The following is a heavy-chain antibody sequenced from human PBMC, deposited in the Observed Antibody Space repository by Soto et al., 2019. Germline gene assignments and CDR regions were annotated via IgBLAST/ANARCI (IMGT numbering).Heavy chain of an antibody. CDR2: IKEDGSEA. Sequence: PGMSLRLSRAATGLTFSRHWMTSVRQATGKALEWVANIKEDGSEAFYVDSVKGRFTISRDNAKNSLFLQMNSLRGEDTALYYCASRPSDPNYYAIFDYLAPGTEGSVSA. D-gene: IGHD3-22*01. CDR3: ASRPSDPNYYAIFDY. J-gene: IGHJ4*02. CDR1: GLTFSRHW. V-gene: IGHV3-7*03.